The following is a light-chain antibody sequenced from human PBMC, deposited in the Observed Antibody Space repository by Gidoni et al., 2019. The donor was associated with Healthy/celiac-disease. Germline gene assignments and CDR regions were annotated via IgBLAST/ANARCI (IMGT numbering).Light chain of an antibody. V-gene: IGKV1-39*01. CDR2: AAS. J-gene: IGKJ4*01. CDR1: QSISSY. Sequence: IQLTQSPSSLSASVGDRVTITCRASQSISSYLNWYQQKPGKAPKLLIYAASNLQSGVPSRFSGSGSGTDFTLTISSLQPEDFAAYYCQQSYSTPLTFXGXTKVEIK. CDR3: QQSYSTPLT.